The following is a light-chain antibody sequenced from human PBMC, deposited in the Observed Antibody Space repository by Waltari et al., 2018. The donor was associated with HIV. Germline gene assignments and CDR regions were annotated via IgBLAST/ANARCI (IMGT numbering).Light chain of an antibody. J-gene: IGKJ1*01. V-gene: IGKV3-15*01. CDR3: HQYGT. CDR2: EAA. CDR1: QSISAK. Sequence: EIVMTQSPPTLSVSPGQRVTLSCRASQSISAKVAWYQQRPGQAPRLLIYEAATRPTGIPARFSGSGSGTEFTLTISSLQSEDFATYYCHQYGTFGQGTKVEIK.